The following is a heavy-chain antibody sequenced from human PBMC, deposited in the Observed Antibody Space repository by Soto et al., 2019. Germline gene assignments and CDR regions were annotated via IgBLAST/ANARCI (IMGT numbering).Heavy chain of an antibody. V-gene: IGHV1-18*01. J-gene: IGHJ4*02. CDR2: ISAYNGNT. CDR1: GYTFTSYG. D-gene: IGHD4-4*01. Sequence: ASVKVSCKASGYTFTSYGISWVRQAPGQGLEWMGWISAYNGNTNYAQKLQGRVTMTTDTSTSTAYMELRSLRSDDTAVYYCARDGIAIDYTGEALQGHTSDYWGQGTLVTVSS. CDR3: ARDGIAIDYTGEALQGHTSDY.